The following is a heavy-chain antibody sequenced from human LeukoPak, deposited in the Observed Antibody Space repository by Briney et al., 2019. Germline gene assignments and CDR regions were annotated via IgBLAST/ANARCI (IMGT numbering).Heavy chain of an antibody. J-gene: IGHJ4*02. CDR2: IYYSGST. V-gene: IGHV4-39*01. D-gene: IGHD5-18*01. CDR1: GGSISSSSYY. CDR3: ARGGNSYGANHDY. Sequence: PAETLSLTCTVSGGSISSSSYYWGWIRQPPGKGLEWIGSIYYSGSTYYNPSLKSRVTISEDTSKNQFSLRLSSVTAADTAVYYCARGGNSYGANHDYWGQGTLVTVSS.